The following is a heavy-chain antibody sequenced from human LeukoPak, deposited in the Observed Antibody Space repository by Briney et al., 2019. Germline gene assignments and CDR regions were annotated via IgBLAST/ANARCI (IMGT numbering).Heavy chain of an antibody. V-gene: IGHV4-31*03. CDR1: GGSISSGGYY. J-gene: IGHJ3*02. CDR3: ARAGNLNGDYGAFDI. CDR2: ICYSGST. D-gene: IGHD4-17*01. Sequence: PSETLSLTCTVSGGSISSGGYYWSWIRQHPGKGLEWIGYICYSGSTYYNPSLRSRVTISVDTSKNQFSLKLSSVTAADTAVYYCARAGNLNGDYGAFDIWGQGTMVTVSS.